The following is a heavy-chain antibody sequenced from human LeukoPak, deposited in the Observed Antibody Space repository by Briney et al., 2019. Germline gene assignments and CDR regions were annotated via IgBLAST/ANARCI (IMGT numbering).Heavy chain of an antibody. J-gene: IGHJ4*02. Sequence: SETLSLTCTVSGGSITFGSYYWAWIRQPAGMGLEWIGRIYTSGRTFYNPSLKSRVTISMDTSMNQFSLRLNSVTAADTAVYYCARARVIPASFDDWGQGALVTVSS. V-gene: IGHV4-61*02. CDR3: ARARVIPASFDD. CDR1: GGSITFGSYY. CDR2: IYTSGRT. D-gene: IGHD3-16*02.